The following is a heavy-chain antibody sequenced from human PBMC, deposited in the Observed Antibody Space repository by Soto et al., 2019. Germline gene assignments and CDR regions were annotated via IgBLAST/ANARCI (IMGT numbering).Heavy chain of an antibody. D-gene: IGHD3-9*01. Sequence: GGSLRLSCAASGFTFSSYAMHWVRQAPGKGLEWVAVISYDGSNKYYADSVKGRFTISRDNSKNTLYLQMNSLRAEDTAVYYCAREGYLTGYYYFDYWGQGTLVTVSS. CDR1: GFTFSSYA. CDR3: AREGYLTGYYYFDY. CDR2: ISYDGSNK. J-gene: IGHJ4*02. V-gene: IGHV3-30-3*01.